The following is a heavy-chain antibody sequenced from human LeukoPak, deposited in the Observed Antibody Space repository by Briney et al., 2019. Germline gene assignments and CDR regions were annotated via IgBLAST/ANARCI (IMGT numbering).Heavy chain of an antibody. D-gene: IGHD6-6*01. J-gene: IGHJ4*02. CDR3: ARGRGPAIAPQRGYFDY. V-gene: IGHV4-59*08. CDR2: IYYSGST. CDR1: GGSISSYY. Sequence: PSETLSLTCTVSGGSISSYYWSWIRQPPGKGLEWIGYIYYSGSTNYNPSLKSRVTISVDTSKNQFSLKLSSVTAADTAVYYCARGRGPAIAPQRGYFDYWGQGTLVTVSS.